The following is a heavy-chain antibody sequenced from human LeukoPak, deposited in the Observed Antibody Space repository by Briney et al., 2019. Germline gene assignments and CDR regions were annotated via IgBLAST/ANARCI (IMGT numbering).Heavy chain of an antibody. CDR1: GFTFSTYT. D-gene: IGHD3-9*01. CDR3: ARDILAEYGMDV. V-gene: IGHV3-21*01. J-gene: IGHJ6*02. CDR2: ISGSSSYI. Sequence: GGSLRLSCAASGFTFSTYTMNWVRQAPGKGLEWVSSISGSSSYIYYADSVKGRFTISRDNAKNSLYLQMNSLRAEDTAVYYCARDILAEYGMDVWGQGTTVTVSS.